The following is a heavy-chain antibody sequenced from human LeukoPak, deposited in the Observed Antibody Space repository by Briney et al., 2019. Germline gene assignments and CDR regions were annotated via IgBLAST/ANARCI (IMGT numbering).Heavy chain of an antibody. D-gene: IGHD2-15*01. Sequence: GGSLRLSCSASGFTFSSYAMHWVRQAPGKGLEYVSAISSNGGSTYYADSVKGRFTISRDNSKNTLYLQMSSLRAEDTAVYYCVKSLVVALGYCSGGSCGTDYCGQGTLVTVSS. CDR1: GFTFSSYA. CDR3: VKSLVVALGYCSGGSCGTDY. CDR2: ISSNGGST. J-gene: IGHJ4*02. V-gene: IGHV3-64D*06.